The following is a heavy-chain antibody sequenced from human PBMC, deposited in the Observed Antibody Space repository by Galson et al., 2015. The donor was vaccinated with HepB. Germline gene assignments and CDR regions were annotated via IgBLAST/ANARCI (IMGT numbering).Heavy chain of an antibody. D-gene: IGHD2-15*01. J-gene: IGHJ4*02. CDR3: ARRHYSHCGPVGFDH. CDR1: GYSFTSHW. CDR2: INPGDSDT. V-gene: IGHV5-51*01. Sequence: QSGAEVKKPGESLKISCEVSGYSFTSHWIGWVRQMPGKGLEWMGIINPGDSDTRYSPSFRGHVTISADKSINTAFLQWAALKASASAIYYCARRHYSHCGPVGFDHWGQGTLLTVSS.